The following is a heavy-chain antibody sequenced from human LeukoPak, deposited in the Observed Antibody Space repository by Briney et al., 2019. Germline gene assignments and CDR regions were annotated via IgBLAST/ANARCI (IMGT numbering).Heavy chain of an antibody. D-gene: IGHD2-2*02. J-gene: IGHJ4*02. V-gene: IGHV3-9*01. CDR3: AKDIRPGCSSTSCYTEGGYSDY. CDR1: GFTFDDYA. CDR2: ISWNSGSI. Sequence: PGGSLRLSCAASGFTFDDYAMHWVRQAPGKGLEWVSGISWNSGSIGYADSVKGRFTISRDNAKNSLYLQMNSLRAEDTALYYCAKDIRPGCSSTSCYTEGGYSDYWGQGTLVTVSS.